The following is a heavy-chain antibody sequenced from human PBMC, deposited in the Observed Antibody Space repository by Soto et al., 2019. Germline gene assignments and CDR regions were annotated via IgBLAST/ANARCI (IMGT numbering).Heavy chain of an antibody. J-gene: IGHJ6*03. CDR1: GYSFTSYL. CDR3: ARRHYYYYYMDV. Sequence: PEESLRISCKGYGYSFTSYLIGWVRQMPGKGLEWMGIIYPGDSDTRYSPSFQGQVTISADKSISTAYLQWSSLKASDTAMYYCARRHYYYYYMDVWGKGTTVTVSS. V-gene: IGHV5-51*01. CDR2: IYPGDSDT.